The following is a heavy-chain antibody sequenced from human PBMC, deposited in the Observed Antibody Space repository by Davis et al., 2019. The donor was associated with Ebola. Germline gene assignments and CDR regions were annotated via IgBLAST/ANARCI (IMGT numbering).Heavy chain of an antibody. D-gene: IGHD3-10*01. V-gene: IGHV3-21*01. CDR2: ISGNSLYI. Sequence: GESLKISCAVSTFTFSTYSMNWVRQAPGKGLEWVASISGNSLYIYYAVSVKGRFTISRDNSKNTLYLQMNSLRAEDTAVYYCARDRDGSGSYSYYGMDVWGQGTTVTVSS. CDR3: ARDRDGSGSYSYYGMDV. J-gene: IGHJ6*02. CDR1: TFTFSTYS.